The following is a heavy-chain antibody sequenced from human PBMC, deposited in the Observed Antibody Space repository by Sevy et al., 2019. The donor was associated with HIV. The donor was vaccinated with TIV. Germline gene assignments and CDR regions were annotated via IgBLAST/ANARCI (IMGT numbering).Heavy chain of an antibody. V-gene: IGHV4-34*01. CDR1: GGSFSGYY. CDR3: ARGYVVVVAATTYWFDP. D-gene: IGHD2-15*01. CDR2: INHRGST. J-gene: IGHJ5*02. Sequence: SETLSLTCAVYGGSFSGYYWSWIRQPPGKGLEGIGEINHRGSTNYNPSLKSQVTISVDTSKNQFSLKLSSVTAADTAVYYCARGYVVVVAATTYWFDPWGQGTLVTVSS.